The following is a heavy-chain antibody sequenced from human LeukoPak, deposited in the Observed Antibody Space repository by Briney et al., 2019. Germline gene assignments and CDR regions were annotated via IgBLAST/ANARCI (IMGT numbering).Heavy chain of an antibody. J-gene: IGHJ4*02. CDR1: GYTFSNYY. CDR2: VNPTGTGT. D-gene: IGHD2-8*02. CDR3: AREESGGYFDY. Sequence: ASVKVSCKASGYTFSNYYMHWVRQAPGQGLEWMGLVNPTGTGTNYAQKFRGRVTLTRDTSTTTVYMELSSLRSEDSAVYYCAREESGGYFDYWGQGTLVTVSS. V-gene: IGHV1-46*01.